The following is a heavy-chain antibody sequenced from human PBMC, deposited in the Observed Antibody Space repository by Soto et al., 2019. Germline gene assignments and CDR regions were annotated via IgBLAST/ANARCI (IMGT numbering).Heavy chain of an antibody. D-gene: IGHD1-1*01. CDR1: GFSFTTTRMG. CDR3: AHRDSTGTTTYFDS. CDR2: IYWDGES. V-gene: IGHV2-5*02. J-gene: IGHJ4*02. Sequence: ASGPTLVNPTETLTLTCTFSGFSFTTTRMGVGWTRQPPGKALEWLAIIYWDGESRYNPLLRRRLTLTEDTSKNQVVLTMTNMDPKHTATYSCAHRDSTGTTTYFDSWDQGIPDTVST.